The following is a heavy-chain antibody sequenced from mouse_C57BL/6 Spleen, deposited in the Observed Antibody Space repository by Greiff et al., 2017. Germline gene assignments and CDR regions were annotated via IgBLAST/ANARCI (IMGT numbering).Heavy chain of an antibody. V-gene: IGHV1-22*01. D-gene: IGHD2-3*01. CDR3: APGYYFWYFDV. CDR2: INPNNGGT. Sequence: EVQLQQPGPELVKPGASVKLSCKASGYTFTDYSMHWVKQSPGQSLEWIGYINPNNGGTSYNQKFKGKATLTVNTSSSTAYMELRSLTSEDSSVDYWAPGYYFWYFDVWGTGTTVTVSS. CDR1: GYTFTDYS. J-gene: IGHJ1*03.